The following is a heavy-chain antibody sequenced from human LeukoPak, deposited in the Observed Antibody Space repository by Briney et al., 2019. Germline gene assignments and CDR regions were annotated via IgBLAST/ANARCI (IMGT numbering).Heavy chain of an antibody. V-gene: IGHV3-7*01. CDR3: ARDSRGGFDC. Sequence: PGGSLRLSCAASGFTFSSYWMSWVRQAPGRGLEWVAKIKVDGREKDYLDSVKGRFTTSRDNAKNSLYLQMDSLRAEDTAMYYCARDSRGGFDCWGQGTLVTVSS. J-gene: IGHJ4*02. CDR1: GFTFSSYW. D-gene: IGHD3-10*01. CDR2: IKVDGREK.